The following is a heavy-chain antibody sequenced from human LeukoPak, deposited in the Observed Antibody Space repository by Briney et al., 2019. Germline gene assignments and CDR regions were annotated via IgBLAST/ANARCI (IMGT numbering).Heavy chain of an antibody. CDR1: GFTSSDNY. V-gene: IGHV3-11*01. D-gene: IGHD5-12*01. J-gene: IGHJ4*02. Sequence: GGSLRLSCAASGFTSSDNYMSWIRQAPGKGLEWVSYISRSDSTTYYADTVKGRFTISRDNAKNSVYLQMSSLRAEDTAIYYCASAVVATDQDPPFDYWGQGTLVTVSS. CDR3: ASAVVATDQDPPFDY. CDR2: ISRSDSTT.